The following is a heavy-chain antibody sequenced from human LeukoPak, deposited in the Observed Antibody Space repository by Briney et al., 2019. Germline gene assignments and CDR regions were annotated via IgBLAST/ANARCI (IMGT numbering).Heavy chain of an antibody. CDR3: ARVLLLWFGDSPGGFDY. J-gene: IGHJ4*02. CDR1: GYSISSGYY. V-gene: IGHV4-38-2*02. CDR2: IYHSGST. Sequence: PSETLSLTCTVSGYSISSGYYWGWIRQPPGKGLEWIGSIYHSGSTNYNPSLKSRVTISVDTSKNQFSLKLSSVTAADTAVYYCARVLLLWFGDSPGGFDYWGQGTLVTVSS. D-gene: IGHD3-10*01.